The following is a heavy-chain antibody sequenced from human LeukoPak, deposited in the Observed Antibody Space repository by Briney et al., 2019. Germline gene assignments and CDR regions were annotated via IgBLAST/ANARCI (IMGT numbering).Heavy chain of an antibody. V-gene: IGHV1-18*04. CDR1: GYTFTAYY. CDR2: ISAYNGNT. J-gene: IGHJ5*02. D-gene: IGHD6-6*01. Sequence: ASVKVSCKASGYTFTAYYMHWMRQAPGQRLEWMGWISAYNGNTNYAQKLQGRVTKTTDTSTSTAYMELRSLRSDDTAVYYCARGYSSSSRVGWFDPWGQGTLVTVSS. CDR3: ARGYSSSSRVGWFDP.